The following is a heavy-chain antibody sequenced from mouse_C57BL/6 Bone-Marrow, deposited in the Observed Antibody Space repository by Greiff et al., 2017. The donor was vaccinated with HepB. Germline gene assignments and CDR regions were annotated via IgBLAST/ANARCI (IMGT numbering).Heavy chain of an antibody. D-gene: IGHD6-1*01. V-gene: IGHV5-17*01. Sequence: DVHLVESGGGLVKPGGSLKLSCAASGFTFSDYGMHWVRQAPEKGLEWVAYISSGSSTIYYADTVKGRFTISRDNAKNTLFLQMTSLRSEDTAMYYCARPLPYYAMDYWGQGTSVTVSS. CDR2: ISSGSSTI. CDR3: ARPLPYYAMDY. CDR1: GFTFSDYG. J-gene: IGHJ4*01.